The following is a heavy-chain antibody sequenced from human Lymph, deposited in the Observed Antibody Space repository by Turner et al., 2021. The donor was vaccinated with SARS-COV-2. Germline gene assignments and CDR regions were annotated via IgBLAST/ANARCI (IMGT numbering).Heavy chain of an antibody. V-gene: IGHV1-69*10. CDR1: GGTFSSYA. CDR2: IIPILRIA. D-gene: IGHD3-10*01. J-gene: IGHJ6*02. Sequence: QVQLVQSGAEVKKPGSSVKVSCKASGGTFSSYAISWVRQAPGQGLEWMGGIIPILRIATYAQKFQGRVTITADKSTSTAYMELSSLGSEDTAVFYCARVVGGFGELGYYYYYGMDVWGQGTTVTVS. CDR3: ARVVGGFGELGYYYYYGMDV.